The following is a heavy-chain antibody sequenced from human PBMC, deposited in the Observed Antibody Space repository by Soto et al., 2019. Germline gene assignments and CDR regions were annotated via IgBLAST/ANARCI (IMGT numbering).Heavy chain of an antibody. J-gene: IGHJ6*02. CDR1: GFTFSSYG. CDR3: AKDRTPFWWIDVFYAMDV. Sequence: QVQLVESGGGVVQPGRSLRLSCAASGFTFSSYGMHWVRQAPGKGLEWVAVISYDGSNKYYADSVKGRFTISRDNSKNTLYPQMNSLRAEDTAVYYCAKDRTPFWWIDVFYAMDVWGQGTTVTVSS. V-gene: IGHV3-30*18. D-gene: IGHD3-16*01. CDR2: ISYDGSNK.